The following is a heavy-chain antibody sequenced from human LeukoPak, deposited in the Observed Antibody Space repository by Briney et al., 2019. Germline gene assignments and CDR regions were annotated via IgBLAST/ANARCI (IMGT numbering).Heavy chain of an antibody. CDR3: ARKSSSYCGGDCYLGHFDY. D-gene: IGHD2-21*02. V-gene: IGHV3-20*04. Sequence: PGGSLRLSCAASGFTFDDYGMSWVRHAPGKGLEWVSGINWNGGSTGYADSVKGRFTISRDNAKNSLYLQMNSLRAEDTALYYCARKSSSYCGGDCYLGHFDYWGQGTLVTVSS. CDR1: GFTFDDYG. J-gene: IGHJ4*02. CDR2: INWNGGST.